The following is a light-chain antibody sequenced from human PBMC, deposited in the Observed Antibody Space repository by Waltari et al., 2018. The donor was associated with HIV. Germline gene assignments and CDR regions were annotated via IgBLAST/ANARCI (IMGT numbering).Light chain of an antibody. CDR1: QNVDNW. V-gene: IGKV1-5*03. Sequence: DIQMTQSPSTLSVSVGDRVIITCRSSQNVDNWLAWYQQRPGSVPKVLIYKTSTLQTGVPSRFSGSGSGTEFSLTISSLQPDDFATYYCQQYKSFSLTFGQGTRLEIK. CDR3: QQYKSFSLT. CDR2: KTS. J-gene: IGKJ5*01.